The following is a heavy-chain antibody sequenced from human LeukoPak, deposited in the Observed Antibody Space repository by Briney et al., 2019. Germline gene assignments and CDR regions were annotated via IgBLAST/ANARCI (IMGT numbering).Heavy chain of an antibody. J-gene: IGHJ4*02. CDR3: ARGTSGLLRVGY. D-gene: IGHD1-26*01. CDR2: ISYDGSNK. CDR1: GFTLSRYW. Sequence: GGSLRLSCATSGFTLSRYWTHWVRQAPGKGLEWVAVISYDGSNKYYADSVKGRFTISRDNSKNTLYLQMNSLRAEDTAVYYCARGTSGLLRVGYWGQGTLVTVSS. V-gene: IGHV3-30-3*01.